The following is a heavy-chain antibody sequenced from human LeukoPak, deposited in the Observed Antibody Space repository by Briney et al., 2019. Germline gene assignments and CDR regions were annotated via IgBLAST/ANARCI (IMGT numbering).Heavy chain of an antibody. V-gene: IGHV4-4*07. CDR2: IYTSGST. CDR1: GGSISSYY. CDR3: ARVGVYGDYGVGYYYYYMDV. J-gene: IGHJ6*03. Sequence: SETLSLTCTVSGGSISSYYWSWIRQPAGKGLEWIGRIYTSGSTNYNPSLKSRVTMSVDTSKNQFSLKLSSVTAADTAVYYCARVGVYGDYGVGYYYYYMDVWGKGTTVTISS. D-gene: IGHD4-17*01.